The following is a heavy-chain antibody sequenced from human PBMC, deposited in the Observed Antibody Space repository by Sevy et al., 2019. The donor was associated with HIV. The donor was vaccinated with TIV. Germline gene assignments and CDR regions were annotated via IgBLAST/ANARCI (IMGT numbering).Heavy chain of an antibody. CDR1: GFTFSDSW. Sequence: GGSLRLSCVASGFTFSDSWMTWVRQAPGKGLERIAFINEDGSRLGYVDSVRGRFTISRENTKNSLYLQMNSLRDQDTAVYFCARDRAYSALDYWGQGTLVTVSS. V-gene: IGHV3-7*01. J-gene: IGHJ4*02. CDR3: ARDRAYSALDY. D-gene: IGHD5-18*01. CDR2: INEDGSRL.